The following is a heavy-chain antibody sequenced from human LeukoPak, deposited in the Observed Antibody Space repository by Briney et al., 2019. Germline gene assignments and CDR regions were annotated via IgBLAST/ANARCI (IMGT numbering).Heavy chain of an antibody. D-gene: IGHD2-21*02. Sequence: GGSLRLSCAASGFTFSSYSMNWVRQAPGKGLEWVSSISSSSSYIYYADSVKGRFTISRDNAKNSLYLQMNSLRAEDTAVYYCAREEYYVVVTAGYDAFDIWGQGTMVTVSS. CDR3: AREEYYVVVTAGYDAFDI. J-gene: IGHJ3*02. V-gene: IGHV3-21*01. CDR1: GFTFSSYS. CDR2: ISSSSSYI.